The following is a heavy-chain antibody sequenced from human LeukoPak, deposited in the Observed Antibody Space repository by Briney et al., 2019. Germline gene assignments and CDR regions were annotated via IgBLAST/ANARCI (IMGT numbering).Heavy chain of an antibody. CDR1: GFTFSSYA. CDR2: ISGSGGST. CDR3: AKGAPSNWGWLYYFDY. J-gene: IGHJ4*02. V-gene: IGHV3-23*01. Sequence: QPGGSLRLSCAASGFTFSSYAMSWVRQAPGKGLEWVSAISGSGGSTYYADSVKGRFTISRDNSKNTLYLQMNSLRAEDTAVYYCAKGAPSNWGWLYYFDYWGQGTLVTVSS. D-gene: IGHD7-27*01.